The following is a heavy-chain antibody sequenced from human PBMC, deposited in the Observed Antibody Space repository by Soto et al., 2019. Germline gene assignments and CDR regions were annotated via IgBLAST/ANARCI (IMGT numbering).Heavy chain of an antibody. CDR1: GFTFSNFA. CDR3: FEEGRGDFRFWNSAFDS. V-gene: IGHV3-23*01. J-gene: IGHJ4*02. CDR2: ISGTGHRT. Sequence: EVHLLESGGGLVQPGGSLRLSCAASGFTFSNFAVSWVRQTPEKGLEWVSAISGTGHRTYYADSAKGRFTVSRDNYKNILYPENKRLGAEGTALYYCFEEGRGDFRFWNSAFDSWGQGTLVPLAS. D-gene: IGHD3-3*01.